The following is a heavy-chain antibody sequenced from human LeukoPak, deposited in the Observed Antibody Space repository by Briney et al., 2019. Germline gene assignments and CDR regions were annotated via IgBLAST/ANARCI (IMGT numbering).Heavy chain of an antibody. V-gene: IGHV1-69*13. D-gene: IGHD4-23*01. CDR2: IIPIFGTA. CDR3: TSTADYGGNTFDY. J-gene: IGHJ4*02. Sequence: GASVKVSCKASGGTFSSYAISWVRQAPGQGLEWMGGIIPIFGTANYAQKFQGRVTITADESTSTAYMELSSLRSEDTAVYYCTSTADYGGNTFDYWGQGTLVTVSS. CDR1: GGTFSSYA.